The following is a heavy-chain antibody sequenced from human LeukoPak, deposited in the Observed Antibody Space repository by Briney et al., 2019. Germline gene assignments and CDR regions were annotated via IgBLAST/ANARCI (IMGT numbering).Heavy chain of an antibody. CDR1: GFTFSSYW. D-gene: IGHD6-19*01. V-gene: IGHV3-74*01. J-gene: IGHJ5*02. CDR2: INSDGSST. CDR3: ARDRAVAGLNWFDP. Sequence: GGSLRLSCAASGFTFSSYWMHWVRQAPGKGLVWVPRINSDGSSTSYADSVKGRFTISRDNAKNTLYLQMNSLRAEDTAVYYCARDRAVAGLNWFDPWGQGTLVTVSS.